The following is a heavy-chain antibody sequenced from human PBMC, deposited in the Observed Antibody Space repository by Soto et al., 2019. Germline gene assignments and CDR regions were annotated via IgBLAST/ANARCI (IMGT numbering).Heavy chain of an antibody. D-gene: IGHD4-17*01. CDR2: IKPKSGNT. CDR1: GYTFTNYD. V-gene: IGHV1-8*01. CDR3: VRLYGEIDY. Sequence: QVQLVQSGAEVKKPGASVKVSCKASGYTFTNYDINWVRQATGQGLEWMGWIKPKSGNTGYAQQFQGRVIMTRSTSISPAYMELSSLRSEDTAVYYCVRLYGEIDYWGQGNLVTVS. J-gene: IGHJ4*02.